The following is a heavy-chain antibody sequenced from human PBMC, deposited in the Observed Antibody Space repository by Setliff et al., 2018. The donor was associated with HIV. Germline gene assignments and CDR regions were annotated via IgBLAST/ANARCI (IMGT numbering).Heavy chain of an antibody. Sequence: KPGGSLRLSCAASGFTFTNAWMSWVRQAPGMGLEWVGRIKSKTDGGTTDFAAPVKGRFTISRDDSKNTLYLQMNSLRAEDTAVYYCAREPSTVTTDYFDYWGQGTLVTVSS. CDR3: AREPSTVTTDYFDY. CDR1: GFTFTNAW. D-gene: IGHD4-17*01. V-gene: IGHV3-15*01. CDR2: IKSKTDGGTT. J-gene: IGHJ4*02.